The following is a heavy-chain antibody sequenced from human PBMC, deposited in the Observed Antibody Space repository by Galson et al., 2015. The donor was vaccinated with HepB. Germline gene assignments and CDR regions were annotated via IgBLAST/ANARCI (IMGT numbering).Heavy chain of an antibody. J-gene: IGHJ2*01. CDR1: GGTFSSYA. V-gene: IGHV1-69*13. CDR3: ARGMAVGATRNPWWYFDL. CDR2: IIPIFGTA. D-gene: IGHD1-26*01. Sequence: SVKVSCKASGGTFSSYAISWVRQAPGQGLEWMGGIIPIFGTANYAQKFQGRVTITADESTSTAYMELSSLRSEDTAVYYCARGMAVGATRNPWWYFDLWGRGTLVTVSS.